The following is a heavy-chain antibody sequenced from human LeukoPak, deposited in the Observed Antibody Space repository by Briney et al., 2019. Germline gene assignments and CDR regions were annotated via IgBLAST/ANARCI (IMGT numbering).Heavy chain of an antibody. Sequence: GASVKVSCKASGYTFTGYYMHWVRQAPGQGLEWMGWINPNSGGTNYAQKFQGRVTMTRDTSISTAYMELSRLRSDDTAVYYCATRGDYYGSGSYYSEGEYYYNMEVWGKGTTVTISS. CDR2: INPNSGGT. J-gene: IGHJ6*03. CDR1: GYTFTGYY. V-gene: IGHV1-2*02. CDR3: ATRGDYYGSGSYYSEGEYYYNMEV. D-gene: IGHD3-10*01.